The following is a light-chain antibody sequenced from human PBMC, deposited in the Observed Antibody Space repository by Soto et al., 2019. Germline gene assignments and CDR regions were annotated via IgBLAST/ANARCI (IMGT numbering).Light chain of an antibody. CDR2: LNSDGSH. CDR1: SGHSSYA. J-gene: IGLJ3*02. Sequence: QSVLTQSPSASASLGASVKLTCTLSSGHSSYAIAWHQQQPEKGPRYLMKLNSDGSHSKGHGIPDRFSGSSSGAERYLTISSLQSEDEADYYCQTWGTGVWVFGGGTKVTVL. V-gene: IGLV4-69*01. CDR3: QTWGTGVWV.